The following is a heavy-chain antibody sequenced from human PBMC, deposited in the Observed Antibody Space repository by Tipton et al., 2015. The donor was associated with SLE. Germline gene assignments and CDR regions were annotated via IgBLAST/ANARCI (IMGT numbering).Heavy chain of an antibody. CDR2: INHSGST. CDR3: ARERIEEYGGKENWIDP. D-gene: IGHD4/OR15-4a*01. V-gene: IGHV4-34*01. J-gene: IGHJ5*02. CDR1: GGSFSGYY. Sequence: LRLSCAVYGGSFSGYYWSWLRQSPGKGLEWIGEINHSGSTNYNPSLKSRVTISVARSNNQLSLNLSSVTAADTAVYYCARERIEEYGGKENWIDPWGQGTLVTVSS.